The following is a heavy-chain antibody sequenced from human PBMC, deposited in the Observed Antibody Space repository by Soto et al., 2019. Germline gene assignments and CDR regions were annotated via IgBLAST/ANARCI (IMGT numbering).Heavy chain of an antibody. J-gene: IGHJ5*02. V-gene: IGHV4-59*01. D-gene: IGHD3-22*01. CDR3: GANYYDPIGDYAPGWFDP. CDR1: GDSMNNYY. Sequence: SETLSLTCTVSGDSMNNYYWSWIRQSPGKGPEWIGYIYKSGSADYNPSLKSRVTISIDTSRNQFSLKLTSVTPADTAVYYCGANYYDPIGDYAPGWFDPCGQGLLVPVSS. CDR2: IYKSGSA.